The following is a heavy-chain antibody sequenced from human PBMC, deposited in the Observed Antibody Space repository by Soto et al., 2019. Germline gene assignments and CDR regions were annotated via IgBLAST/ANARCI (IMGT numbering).Heavy chain of an antibody. CDR1: GFTFSTYA. CDR2: ISGSGGST. CDR3: AHPRGFGVFDAYDI. Sequence: GGSLRLSCAASGFTFSTYAMSWVRQAPGKGLVRVSAISGSGGSTFYADSVKGRFTISRDNSMSTLYLQMNSLRTEDTAVYYCAHPRGFGVFDAYDIWGQGTMVTVSS. D-gene: IGHD3-10*01. V-gene: IGHV3-23*01. J-gene: IGHJ3*02.